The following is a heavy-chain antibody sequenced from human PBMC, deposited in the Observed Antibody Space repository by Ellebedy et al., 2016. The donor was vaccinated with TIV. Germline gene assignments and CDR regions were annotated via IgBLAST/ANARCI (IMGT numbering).Heavy chain of an antibody. V-gene: IGHV3-21*01. CDR3: ATSRARVY. Sequence: PGGSLRLSCAASGFTFSSYTINWVRQTPGKGLEWVSSISSSGSYLYYADSVKGRFTISRDNSKNSLYLQMNSLRVYDTDVYYGATSRARVYWGQGTLVTVSS. J-gene: IGHJ4*02. CDR2: ISSSGSYL. CDR1: GFTFSSYT.